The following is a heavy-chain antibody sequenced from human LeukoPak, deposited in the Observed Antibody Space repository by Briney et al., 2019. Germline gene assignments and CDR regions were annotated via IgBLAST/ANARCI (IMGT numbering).Heavy chain of an antibody. V-gene: IGHV7-4-1*02. CDR1: GYTFTSYA. CDR3: ATYDILTPTSRWFDP. J-gene: IGHJ5*02. D-gene: IGHD3-9*01. Sequence: ASVKVSCKASGYTFTSYAMNWVRQAPGQGLEWMGWINTNTGNPTYAQGFTGRFVFSLDTSVSTAYLQISSLKAEGTAVYYCATYDILTPTSRWFDPWGQGTLVTVSS. CDR2: INTNTGNP.